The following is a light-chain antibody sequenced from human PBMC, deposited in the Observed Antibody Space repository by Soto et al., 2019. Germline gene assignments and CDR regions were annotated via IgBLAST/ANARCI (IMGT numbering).Light chain of an antibody. CDR3: QQCDDFIT. J-gene: IGKJ4*01. CDR1: QDIKNY. CDR2: VAS. V-gene: IGKV1-33*01. Sequence: DIQMTQSPSSLSASVGDRVTITCQASQDIKNYLNWYQQKPGKAPKLLIYVASNLDTGVPSRFSGSGSGRSFTFTISLLQPEDIATYYCQQCDDFITFGGGTRIEIK.